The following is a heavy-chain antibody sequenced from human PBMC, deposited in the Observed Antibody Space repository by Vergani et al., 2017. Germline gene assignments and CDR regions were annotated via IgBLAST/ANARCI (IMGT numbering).Heavy chain of an antibody. Sequence: EVQLVESGGGLVKPGGSLGLSCGGFGFTFNNAWMNWVRQAPGKGLEWVSYISSGSSGTIYYADSVKGRFTISRDNAKNSLYLQMNSLRAEDTAVYYCASLLGYCTRTSCLDDYWGQGTLVTVSS. V-gene: IGHV3-48*01. CDR3: ASLLGYCTRTSCLDDY. D-gene: IGHD2-2*01. CDR2: ISSGSSGTI. CDR1: GFTFNNAW. J-gene: IGHJ4*02.